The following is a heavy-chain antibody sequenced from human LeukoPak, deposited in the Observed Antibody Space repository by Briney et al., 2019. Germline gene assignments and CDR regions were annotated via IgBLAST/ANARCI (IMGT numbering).Heavy chain of an antibody. CDR2: MNPNSGTT. D-gene: IGHD3-10*01. CDR1: GYTFTSYD. V-gene: IGHV1-8*01. J-gene: IGHJ4*02. Sequence: ASVKVSRKASGYTFTSYDINWVRHATGQGLEWMVWMNPNSGTTGYAQKFQGRVTMTRNTSISTAYMELSSLRSEDTAVYYCARGLFHYGSGSYYIFDYWGQGTLVTVSS. CDR3: ARGLFHYGSGSYYIFDY.